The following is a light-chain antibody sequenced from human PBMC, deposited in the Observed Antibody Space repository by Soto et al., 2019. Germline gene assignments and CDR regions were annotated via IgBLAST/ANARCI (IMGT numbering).Light chain of an antibody. Sequence: EIVLTQSPATLSLSPGERATLSCRASQSVSSYLAWYQQKPGQAPRLLIYDASNRATGIPARFSGSGSGTDFTVTISSLEPEDFAVYYCKQRSNWPGLTFGGGTKVEIK. CDR1: QSVSSY. CDR2: DAS. CDR3: KQRSNWPGLT. V-gene: IGKV3-11*01. J-gene: IGKJ4*01.